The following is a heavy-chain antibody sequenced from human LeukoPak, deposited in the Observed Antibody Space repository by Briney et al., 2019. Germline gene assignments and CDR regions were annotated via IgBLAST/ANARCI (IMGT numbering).Heavy chain of an antibody. CDR1: GGSISSSSYY. CDR3: ARDPLTGIAVAGKDY. CDR2: IYYSGST. Sequence: SETLSLTCTVSGGSISSSSYYWGWIRQPPGKGLEWIGSIYYSGSTYYNPSLKSRVTISVDTSKNQFSLKLSSVTAADTAVYYCARDPLTGIAVAGKDYWGQGTLVTVSS. V-gene: IGHV4-39*07. D-gene: IGHD6-19*01. J-gene: IGHJ4*02.